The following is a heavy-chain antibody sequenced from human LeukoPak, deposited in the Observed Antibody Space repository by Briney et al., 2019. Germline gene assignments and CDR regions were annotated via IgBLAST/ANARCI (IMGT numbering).Heavy chain of an antibody. Sequence: GGSLRLSCAASGFTFSSYAMSWVRQAPGKGLEWVSAISGSGGSTYYADSVKGRFTISRDSSKNTLYLQMNSLRAEDTAVYYCAKVPGSITMIVVVIDPDDAFDIWGQGTMVTVSS. CDR1: GFTFSSYA. CDR2: ISGSGGST. V-gene: IGHV3-23*01. CDR3: AKVPGSITMIVVVIDPDDAFDI. J-gene: IGHJ3*02. D-gene: IGHD3-22*01.